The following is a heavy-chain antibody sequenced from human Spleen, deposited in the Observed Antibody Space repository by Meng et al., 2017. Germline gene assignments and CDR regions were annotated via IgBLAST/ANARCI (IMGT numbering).Heavy chain of an antibody. V-gene: IGHV1-2*06. J-gene: IGHJ4*02. Sequence: QVLLMQSGAGVKKPGASVKVSCKPSGYNFPDYYIHWVRRAPGQGLEWMGRINPKSGDTHYAQKFQARVTMTGDTSISTAYMELSGLRSDDTAMYYCARDEDISAAGKLFGDYWGQGTLVTVSS. CDR2: INPKSGDT. D-gene: IGHD6-25*01. CDR1: GYNFPDYY. CDR3: ARDEDISAAGKLFGDY.